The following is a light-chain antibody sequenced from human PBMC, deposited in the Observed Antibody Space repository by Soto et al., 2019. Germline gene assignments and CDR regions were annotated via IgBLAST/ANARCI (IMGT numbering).Light chain of an antibody. V-gene: IGKV3-11*01. J-gene: IGKJ2*01. CDR3: QQRSNWPPYT. CDR2: DAS. CDR1: QSVDSY. Sequence: EIVLTQSPATLSLSPGERATLSCRASQSVDSYLAWYQQKPGQAPRLLIYDASNRAAGIPARFSGSGSGTDFTLTISSLEPEDFAVYYCQQRSNWPPYTFXQGTKVDIK.